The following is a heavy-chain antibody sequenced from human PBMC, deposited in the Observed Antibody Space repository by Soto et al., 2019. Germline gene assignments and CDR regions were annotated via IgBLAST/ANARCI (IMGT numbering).Heavy chain of an antibody. CDR1: GYTFTSYG. CDR2: ISAYNGNT. Sequence: QVQLVQSGAEVKKPGASVKVSCKASGYTFTSYGISWVRQAPGQGLEWMGWISAYNGNTNYAQKLQGRVTMTTETTTRKAYMELRSLRSDDTAVYYCARGLRAFGSTSRRAFDIWGQGTMVAVSS. V-gene: IGHV1-18*01. CDR3: ARGLRAFGSTSRRAFDI. D-gene: IGHD2-2*01. J-gene: IGHJ3*02.